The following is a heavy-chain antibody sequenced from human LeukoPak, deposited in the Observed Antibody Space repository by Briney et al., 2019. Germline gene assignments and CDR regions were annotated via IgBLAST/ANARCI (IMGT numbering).Heavy chain of an antibody. J-gene: IGHJ6*02. CDR3: ARDPGFWSGYYTYYYYGMDV. CDR2: IYYSGST. V-gene: IGHV4-61*08. CDR1: GGSISSGGYY. D-gene: IGHD3-3*01. Sequence: SETLSLTCTVSGGSISSGGYYWSWIRQHPGKGLEWIGYIYYSGSTNYNPSLKSRVTISVDTSKNQFSLKLSSVTAADTAVYYCARDPGFWSGYYTYYYYGMDVWGQGTTVTVSS.